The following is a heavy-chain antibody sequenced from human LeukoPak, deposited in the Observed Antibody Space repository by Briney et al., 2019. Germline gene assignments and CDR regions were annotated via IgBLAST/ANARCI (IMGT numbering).Heavy chain of an antibody. CDR2: ISGSGDNT. Sequence: AGGSLRLSCAASGFTFSSYAMNWVRQAPGKGLEWISSISGSGDNTYYADSVKGRFTISRDNAKNSLYLQMNSLRAEDTALYYCAKDTGLLLDYMDVWGKGTTVTISS. D-gene: IGHD2-15*01. V-gene: IGHV3-23*01. CDR3: AKDTGLLLDYMDV. CDR1: GFTFSSYA. J-gene: IGHJ6*03.